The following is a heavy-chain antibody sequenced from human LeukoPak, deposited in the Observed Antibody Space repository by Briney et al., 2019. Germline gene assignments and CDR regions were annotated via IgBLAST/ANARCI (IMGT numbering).Heavy chain of an antibody. D-gene: IGHD3-22*01. CDR3: AKGSDQYYYDSSGYQPAEYFQH. Sequence: GGSLRLSCAASGFTFSSYAMSWVRQAPGKGLEWVSAISGSGGSTYYADSVKGRVTISRDNSKNTLYLQMNSLRAEDTAVYYCAKGSDQYYYDSSGYQPAEYFQHWGQGTLVTVSS. J-gene: IGHJ1*01. CDR1: GFTFSSYA. CDR2: ISGSGGST. V-gene: IGHV3-23*01.